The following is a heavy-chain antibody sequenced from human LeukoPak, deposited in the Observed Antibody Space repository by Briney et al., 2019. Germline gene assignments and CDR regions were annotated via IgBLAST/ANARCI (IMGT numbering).Heavy chain of an antibody. Sequence: GGSLRLSCAASGFTLSSYWMHWVRQVPGKGLMWVSVIYTGDISTNYADSVKGRFTISRDNAENTLYLQMNSLRAEDTAVYYCASSGYDLNAFDIWGQGTMVTVSS. V-gene: IGHV3-74*01. CDR3: ASSGYDLNAFDI. J-gene: IGHJ3*02. D-gene: IGHD5-12*01. CDR1: GFTLSSYW. CDR2: IYTGDIST.